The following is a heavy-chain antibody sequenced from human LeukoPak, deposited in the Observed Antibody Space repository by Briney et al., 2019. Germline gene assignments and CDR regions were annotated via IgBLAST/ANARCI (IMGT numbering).Heavy chain of an antibody. CDR1: GGSISSYY. J-gene: IGHJ6*02. D-gene: IGHD3-9*01. CDR2: IYYSGST. V-gene: IGHV4-59*08. CDR3: ARSRYFDWLGNYYYGMDV. Sequence: SETLSLTCTVSGGSISSYYWSWIRQPPGKGLEWIGYIYYSGSTNYNPSLKSRVTISVDTSKNQFSLKLNSVTAADTAVYYCARSRYFDWLGNYYYGMDVWGQGTTVTVSS.